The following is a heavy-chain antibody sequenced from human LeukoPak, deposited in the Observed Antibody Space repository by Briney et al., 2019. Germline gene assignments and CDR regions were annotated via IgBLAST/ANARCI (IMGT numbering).Heavy chain of an antibody. CDR3: ARHQSGSYYYYGMDV. Sequence: ASVKVSCKASGGTFSSYAISWVRQAPGQGLEWMGGIIPIFGTANYAQKFQGRVTITADESTSTAYMELGSLRSEDTAVYYCARHQSGSYYYYGMDVWGQGTTVTVSS. CDR2: IIPIFGTA. V-gene: IGHV1-69*13. J-gene: IGHJ6*02. CDR1: GGTFSSYA. D-gene: IGHD1-26*01.